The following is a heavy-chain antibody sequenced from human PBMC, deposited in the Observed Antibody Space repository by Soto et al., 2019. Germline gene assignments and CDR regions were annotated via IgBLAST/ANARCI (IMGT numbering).Heavy chain of an antibody. CDR3: ARAPQNQNVVVPAATFKSYYYYGMDV. V-gene: IGHV4-4*02. D-gene: IGHD2-2*01. CDR2: IYHSGST. CDR1: GGSISSSNW. J-gene: IGHJ6*02. Sequence: SETLSLTCAVSGGSISSSNWWSWVRQPPGKGLEWIGEIYHSGSTNYNPSLKSRVTISVDKSKNQFSLKLSSVTAADTAVYYCARAPQNQNVVVPAATFKSYYYYGMDVWGQGTTVTVSS.